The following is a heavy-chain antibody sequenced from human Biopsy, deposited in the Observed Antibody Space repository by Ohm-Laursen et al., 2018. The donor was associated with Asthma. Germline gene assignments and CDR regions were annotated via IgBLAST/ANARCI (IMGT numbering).Heavy chain of an antibody. CDR1: YGSITSGGYH. V-gene: IGHV4-31*03. D-gene: IGHD3-22*01. Sequence: SQTLSLTCTVSYGSITSGGYHWTWIRQHPGKGLEWIGFIYYSGSTYYNPSLKSRVCISIDTSKNQFSLKLSSVTAADTAVYYCARAQDYYDSRGYYRSFDYWGQGTLVTVSS. CDR3: ARAQDYYDSRGYYRSFDY. J-gene: IGHJ4*02. CDR2: IYYSGST.